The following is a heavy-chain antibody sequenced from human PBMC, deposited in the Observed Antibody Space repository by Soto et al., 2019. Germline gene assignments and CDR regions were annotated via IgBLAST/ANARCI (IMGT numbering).Heavy chain of an antibody. J-gene: IGHJ3*02. V-gene: IGHV1-18*01. D-gene: IGHD2-15*01. CDR3: ARDDIVVVVGDAFDI. CDR1: GYTFTSYG. Sequence: GASVKVSRKASGYTFTSYGISWVRQAPGQGLEWMGWISAYNGNTNYAQKLQGRVTMTTDTSTSTAYMELRSLRSDDTAVYYCARDDIVVVVGDAFDIWGQGTMVTVSS. CDR2: ISAYNGNT.